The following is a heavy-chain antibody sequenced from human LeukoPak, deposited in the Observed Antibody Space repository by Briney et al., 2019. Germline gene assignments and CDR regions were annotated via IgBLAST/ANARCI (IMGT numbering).Heavy chain of an antibody. D-gene: IGHD2-15*01. Sequence: GGSLRLSCAASGFTFSNHWMSGVGQAPGKGLEGVANIKQDGSEKYYVDSVKGRFTISRDNTENSLYLQMNSLRDDDTAVYYCARWGGGSCYDYWGLGTLVTLSS. CDR3: ARWGGGSCYDY. J-gene: IGHJ4*02. V-gene: IGHV3-7*01. CDR1: GFTFSNHW. CDR2: IKQDGSEK.